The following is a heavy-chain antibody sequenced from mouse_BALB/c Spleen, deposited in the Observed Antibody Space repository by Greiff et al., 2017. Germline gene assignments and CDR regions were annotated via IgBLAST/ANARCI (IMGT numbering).Heavy chain of an antibody. CDR3: ARGKGAYYEYDGGGGMDY. J-gene: IGHJ4*01. CDR1: GFTFTDYY. V-gene: IGHV7-3*02. CDR2: IRNKANGYTT. D-gene: IGHD2-4*01. Sequence: EVKLVESGGGLVQPGGSLRLSCATSGFTFTDYYMSWVRQPPGKALEWLGFIRNKANGYTTEYSASVKGRFTISRDTSQSILYLQMNTLRAEDSATESCARGKGAYYEYDGGGGMDYWGQGTSVTVSS.